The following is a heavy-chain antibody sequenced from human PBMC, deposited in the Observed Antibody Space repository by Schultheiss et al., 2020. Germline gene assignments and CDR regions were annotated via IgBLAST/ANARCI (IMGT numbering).Heavy chain of an antibody. J-gene: IGHJ6*02. V-gene: IGHV3-30*03. Sequence: GGSLRLSCAASGFTFSSYGMHWVRQAPGKGLEWVAVISYDGSNKYYADSVKGRFTNSRDNSKNTLYLQMNSLRAEDTAVYYCARGYCSGGSCYDSQAGYGMDVWGQGTTVTVSS. CDR2: ISYDGSNK. CDR3: ARGYCSGGSCYDSQAGYGMDV. D-gene: IGHD2-15*01. CDR1: GFTFSSYG.